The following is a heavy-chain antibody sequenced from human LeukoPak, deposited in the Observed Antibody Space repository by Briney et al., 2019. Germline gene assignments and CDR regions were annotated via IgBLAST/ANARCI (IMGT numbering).Heavy chain of an antibody. Sequence: PSETLSLTCTVSGGSISSYYWSWIRQPAGKGLEWIGRIYTSGSTNYNPSLKSRVTISVDKSKNQFSLKLSSVTAADTAVYYCARRDDFWSGIYFDYWGQGTLVTVSS. J-gene: IGHJ4*02. CDR1: GGSISSYY. V-gene: IGHV4-4*07. CDR3: ARRDDFWSGIYFDY. CDR2: IYTSGST. D-gene: IGHD3-3*01.